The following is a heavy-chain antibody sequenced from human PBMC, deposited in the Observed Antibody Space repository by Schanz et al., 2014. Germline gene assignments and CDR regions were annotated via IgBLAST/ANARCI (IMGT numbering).Heavy chain of an antibody. CDR1: GFTFSNAW. Sequence: EVLLVESGGDLVKPGGSLRLSCAASGFTFSNAWMTWVRQAPGKGLEWVGRIKSKTEGGTLNYAAPVRGRFTISRDDSKNTLYLQMNSLQTEDTAMYYCTTDKGGGSYYISWGQGTLVTVSS. D-gene: IGHD1-26*01. J-gene: IGHJ4*02. V-gene: IGHV3-15*05. CDR3: TTDKGGGSYYIS. CDR2: IKSKTEGGTL.